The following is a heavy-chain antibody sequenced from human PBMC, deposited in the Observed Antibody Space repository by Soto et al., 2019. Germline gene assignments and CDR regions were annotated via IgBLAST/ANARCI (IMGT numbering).Heavy chain of an antibody. D-gene: IGHD6-13*01. Sequence: VTLKESGPVLVKPTETLTLTCTVSGFSLSNARMGVSWIRQPPGKALEWLAHIFWNDETSYSPSLRSRLTISKDTSKSQVVLTMTNMDPVVTATYYCARPAHSSSWLSFSYWGQGTLVTVSS. J-gene: IGHJ4*02. CDR2: IFWNDET. V-gene: IGHV2-26*01. CDR1: GFSLSNARMG. CDR3: ARPAHSSSWLSFSY.